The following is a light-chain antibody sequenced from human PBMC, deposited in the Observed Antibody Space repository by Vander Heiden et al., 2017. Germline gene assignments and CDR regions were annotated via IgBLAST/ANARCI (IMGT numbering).Light chain of an antibody. V-gene: IGKV1-39*01. CDR3: QQSSSTPST. Sequence: DIQMTQSPSSLSASVGDRVTITCRASQSISSYLNWYQQKPGKAPKLLIYAASSLQSGVPSRFSGSGSGTDFTLTIISLQPEDFATYYCQQSSSTPSTFGQGTKVEIK. CDR2: AAS. J-gene: IGKJ1*01. CDR1: QSISSY.